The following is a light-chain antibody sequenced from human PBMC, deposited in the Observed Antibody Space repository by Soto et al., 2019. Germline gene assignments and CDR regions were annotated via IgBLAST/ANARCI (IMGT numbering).Light chain of an antibody. V-gene: IGLV3-21*04. CDR2: YDT. Sequence: SYELTQPPSVSVALGKTATISCGVNNIGTKGVHWYQQKPGQAPMLVIYYDTDRPSGIPERFSGSNSGNTATLIISRVEAGDEADYYCQVWDRSTDHPVFGGGTKLTVL. J-gene: IGLJ2*01. CDR1: NIGTKG. CDR3: QVWDRSTDHPV.